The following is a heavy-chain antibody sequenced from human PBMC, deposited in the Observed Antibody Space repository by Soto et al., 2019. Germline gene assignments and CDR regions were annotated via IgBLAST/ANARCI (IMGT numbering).Heavy chain of an antibody. Sequence: GGSLRLSCAASGFTFSSYAMSWVRQAPGKGLGWVSAISGSGGSTYYADSVKGRFTISRDNSKNTLYLQMNSLRAEDTAIYYCAKHLYRGITLMVYAHFDYWGQGALVTVSS. CDR1: GFTFSSYA. D-gene: IGHD2-8*01. CDR2: ISGSGGST. V-gene: IGHV3-23*01. J-gene: IGHJ4*02. CDR3: AKHLYRGITLMVYAHFDY.